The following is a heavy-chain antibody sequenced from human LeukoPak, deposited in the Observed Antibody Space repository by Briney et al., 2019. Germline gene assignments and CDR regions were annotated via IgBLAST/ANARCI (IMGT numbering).Heavy chain of an antibody. J-gene: IGHJ4*02. Sequence: SQTLSPTCAISGDSVSSNSAAWNWIRQSPSRGLEWLGRTYYRSKWYNDYAVSVKSRITINPDTSKNQFSLQLNSVTPEDTAVYYCAREEIGNYDSSGYFDYWGQGTLVTVSS. V-gene: IGHV6-1*01. CDR3: AREEIGNYDSSGYFDY. CDR1: GDSVSSNSAA. D-gene: IGHD3-22*01. CDR2: TYYRSKWYN.